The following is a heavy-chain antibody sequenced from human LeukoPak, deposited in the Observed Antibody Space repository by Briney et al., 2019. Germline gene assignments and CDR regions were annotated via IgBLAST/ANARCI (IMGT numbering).Heavy chain of an antibody. CDR3: ARDLGITMVRGVIITSALDY. Sequence: PGRSLRLSCAASGFTFSSYGMHWVRQAPGKGLEWVAVIWYDGSNKYYADSVKGRFTISRDNSKNTLYLQMNSLRAEDTAVYYCARDLGITMVRGVIITSALDYWGQGTLVTVSS. D-gene: IGHD3-10*01. J-gene: IGHJ4*02. V-gene: IGHV3-33*01. CDR2: IWYDGSNK. CDR1: GFTFSSYG.